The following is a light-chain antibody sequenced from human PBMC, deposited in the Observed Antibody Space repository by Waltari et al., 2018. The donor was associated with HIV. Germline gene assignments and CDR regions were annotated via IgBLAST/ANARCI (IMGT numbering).Light chain of an antibody. CDR2: QDS. J-gene: IGLJ2*01. CDR3: QAWDSSTGV. V-gene: IGLV3-1*01. Sequence: SYELTQPPSVSVSPGQTASLTCSGDKLGDKYACWYQQKPGQSPVLVIYQDSKRPSGIPERFSGYNSGNTATLTISGTQAMDEADYYCQAWDSSTGVFGGGTKLTVL. CDR1: KLGDKY.